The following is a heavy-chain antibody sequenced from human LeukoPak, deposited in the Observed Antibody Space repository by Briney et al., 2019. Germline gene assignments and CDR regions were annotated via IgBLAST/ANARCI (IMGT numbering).Heavy chain of an antibody. CDR3: ARDNWNYGSSMDV. J-gene: IGHJ6*02. CDR1: GGPFSGYY. CDR2: INHSGST. Sequence: SETLSLTCAVYGGPFSGYYWSWIRQPPGKGLEWIGEINHSGSTNYNPSLKSRVTISVDTSKNQFSLKLSSVTAADTAVYHCARDNWNYGSSMDVWGQGTTVTVSS. D-gene: IGHD1-7*01. V-gene: IGHV4-34*01.